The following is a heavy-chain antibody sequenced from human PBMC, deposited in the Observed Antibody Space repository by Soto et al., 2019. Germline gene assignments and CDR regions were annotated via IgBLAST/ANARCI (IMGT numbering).Heavy chain of an antibody. J-gene: IGHJ4*02. V-gene: IGHV4-39*01. CDR3: ARGPERPAGDFNY. Sequence: XTLSLPFSLPGPSVSSSSYYLGFLRQPSGKGLEWIGSIYYSGSTYYNPSLKSRVPISVDTSKNLFSLKLSSVNAAYPAVYYCARGPERPAGDFNYWGQGTLVTVS. CDR1: GPSVSSSSYY. D-gene: IGHD2-2*01. CDR2: IYYSGST.